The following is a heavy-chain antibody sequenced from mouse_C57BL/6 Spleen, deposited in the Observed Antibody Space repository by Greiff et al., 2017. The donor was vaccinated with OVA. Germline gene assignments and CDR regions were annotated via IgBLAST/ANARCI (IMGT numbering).Heavy chain of an antibody. CDR3: TRDYYYGSWFAY. J-gene: IGHJ3*01. CDR1: GFTFSSYA. V-gene: IGHV5-9-1*02. D-gene: IGHD1-1*01. Sequence: EVNLVESGEGLVKPVGSLKLSCAASGFTFSSYAMSLVRQTPEKRLEWVAYISSGGDSIYYADTVKGRFTISRDNARNTLYLQMSSLKSEDTAMYYCTRDYYYGSWFAYWGQGTLVTVSA. CDR2: ISSGGDSI.